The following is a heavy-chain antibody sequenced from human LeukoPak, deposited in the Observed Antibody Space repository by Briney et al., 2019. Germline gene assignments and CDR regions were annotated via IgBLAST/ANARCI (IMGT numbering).Heavy chain of an antibody. J-gene: IGHJ3*02. Sequence: GGSLRLSCAASGFTFSSYAMSWVRQAPGKGLEWVSDIRGGAGDAFYADSVKGRFTVSRDNSKNTLYLQMNSLRTEDTAVYYCAKDSGSYYKAFDIWGQGTMVTVSS. CDR2: IRGGAGDA. CDR3: AKDSGSYYKAFDI. CDR1: GFTFSSYA. D-gene: IGHD1-26*01. V-gene: IGHV3-23*01.